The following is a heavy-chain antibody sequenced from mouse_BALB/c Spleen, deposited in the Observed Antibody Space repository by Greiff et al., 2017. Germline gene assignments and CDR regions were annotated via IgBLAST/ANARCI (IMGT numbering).Heavy chain of an antibody. V-gene: IGHV1-54*01. Sequence: QVQLQQSGAELVRPGTSVKVSCKASGYAFTNYLIEWVKQRPGQGLEWIGVINPGSGGTKYNEKFKGKATLTADQSSSTAYMQLSSLTSDDSAVYCCAREEHATDFDYWGKGTTLTVSS. CDR2: INPGSGGT. J-gene: IGHJ2*01. CDR3: AREEHATDFDY. CDR1: GYAFTNYL. D-gene: IGHD1-1*01.